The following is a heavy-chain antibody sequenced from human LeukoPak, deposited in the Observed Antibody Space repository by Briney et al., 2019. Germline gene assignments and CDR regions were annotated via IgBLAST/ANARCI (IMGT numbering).Heavy chain of an antibody. CDR2: IIPILGIA. CDR3: ARGGRYSSSWCLY. D-gene: IGHD6-13*01. V-gene: IGHV1-69*04. J-gene: IGHJ4*02. Sequence: ASVKVSCKASGGTFSSYAISWVRQAPGQGLEWMGRIIPILGIANYAQKFQGRVTMTRDTSISTAYMELSRLRSDDTAVYYCARGGRYSSSWCLYWGQGTLVTVSS. CDR1: GGTFSSYA.